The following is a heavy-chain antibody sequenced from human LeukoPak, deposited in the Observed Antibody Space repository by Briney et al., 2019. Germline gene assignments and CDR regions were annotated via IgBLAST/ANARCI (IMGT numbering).Heavy chain of an antibody. D-gene: IGHD4-17*01. CDR3: ARDLLPLFYGDSPYGAPYYYGIDV. CDR1: GFTFSSYA. CDR2: ISYDGSNK. V-gene: IGHV3-30-3*01. Sequence: SGGSLRLSCAASGFTFSSYAMHWVRQAPGKGLEWVAVISYDGSNKYYADSVKGRFTISRDNSKNTLYLQITSLRAEDTAVYYCARDLLPLFYGDSPYGAPYYYGIDVWGQGTTVTVSS. J-gene: IGHJ6*02.